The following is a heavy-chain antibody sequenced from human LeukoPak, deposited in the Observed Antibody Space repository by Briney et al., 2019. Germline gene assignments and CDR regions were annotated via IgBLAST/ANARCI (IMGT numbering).Heavy chain of an antibody. D-gene: IGHD3-16*01. CDR3: ARDWVFDY. CDR2: INPNSGGT. V-gene: IGHV1-2*02. CDR1: GYTFTDYY. Sequence: ASVKVSCKASGYTFTDYYIHWVRQAPGQGLEWMGWINPNSGGTNYARKFQGRVTMTRDTSISTAYMELSRPRSDDTAVYYCARDWVFDYWGQGTLVTVSS. J-gene: IGHJ4*02.